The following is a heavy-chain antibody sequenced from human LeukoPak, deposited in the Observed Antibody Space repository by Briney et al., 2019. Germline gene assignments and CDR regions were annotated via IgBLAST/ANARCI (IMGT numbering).Heavy chain of an antibody. CDR3: ARPNDSSGYYYDPFDY. CDR2: IYYSGST. Sequence: SETLSLTCTVSGGSISSSSYYWGWIRQPPGKGLEWIGSIYYSGSTYYNPSLKSRVTISVDTSKNQFSLKLSSVTAADTAVYYCARPNDSSGYYYDPFDYWDQGTLVTVSS. CDR1: GGSISSSSYY. V-gene: IGHV4-39*01. D-gene: IGHD3-22*01. J-gene: IGHJ4*02.